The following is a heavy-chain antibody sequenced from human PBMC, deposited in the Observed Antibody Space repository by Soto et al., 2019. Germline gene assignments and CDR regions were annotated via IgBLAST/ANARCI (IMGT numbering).Heavy chain of an antibody. Sequence: QVQLVESGGGVVQPGRSLRLSCAASGFTFSSYGMQWVRQSPGEGPEWVAIVVNDGSNQYYAESLKGRFTISRDNSKTTVFLEMDSLRPADTAIYYCARSSGGSSWYPPDSWGQGTLVTVSS. CDR1: GFTFSSYG. D-gene: IGHD6-13*01. J-gene: IGHJ4*02. CDR2: VVNDGSNQ. CDR3: ARSSGGSSWYPPDS. V-gene: IGHV3-30*03.